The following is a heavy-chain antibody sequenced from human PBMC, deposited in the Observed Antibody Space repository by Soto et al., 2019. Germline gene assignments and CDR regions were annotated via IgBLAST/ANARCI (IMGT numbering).Heavy chain of an antibody. D-gene: IGHD3-22*01. Sequence: PGGSLRLSCAASGFIFHAYNMYWVRQAPGKGLEWVSYISKGSTTMYYADSVKGRFTISRDDANKSVYLQMNSLRDDDTAVYYCVRRADSCGNDCHRYDWLDPWGQGTLVTVSS. CDR3: VRRADSCGNDCHRYDWLDP. CDR2: ISKGSTTM. CDR1: GFIFHAYN. J-gene: IGHJ5*02. V-gene: IGHV3-48*02.